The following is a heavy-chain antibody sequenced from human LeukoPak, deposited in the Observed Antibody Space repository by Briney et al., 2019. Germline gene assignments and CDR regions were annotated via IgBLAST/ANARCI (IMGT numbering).Heavy chain of an antibody. CDR2: IYYSGST. CDR1: GDSISTSNSY. CDR3: ARDPAAAGTFFDY. Sequence: SETLSLTCTVSGDSISTSNSYWGWIRQPPGKGLEWIGSIYYSGSTYYNPSLKSRVTISVDTSKNQFSMKLSSVTAADTAVYYCARDPAAAGTFFDYWGQGTLVTVSS. D-gene: IGHD6-13*01. V-gene: IGHV4-39*02. J-gene: IGHJ4*02.